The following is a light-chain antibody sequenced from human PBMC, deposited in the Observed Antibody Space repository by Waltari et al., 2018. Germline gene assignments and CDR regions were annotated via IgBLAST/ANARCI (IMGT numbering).Light chain of an antibody. CDR3: QSYDTSLSVV. CDR2: GTS. Sequence: QSVLTQPPSVSGAPGQRVSISCTGSGSNPGPGSDLPWYQQHPGKAPKLLIYGTSTRPPGVPDRFFGSQSGTSASLAITALQAEDEAEYYCQSYDTSLSVVFGGGTKLTVL. V-gene: IGLV1-40*01. J-gene: IGLJ2*01. CDR1: GSNPGPGSD.